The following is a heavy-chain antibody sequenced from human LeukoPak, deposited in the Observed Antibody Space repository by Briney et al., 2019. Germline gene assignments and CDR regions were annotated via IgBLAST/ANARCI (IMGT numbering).Heavy chain of an antibody. V-gene: IGHV3-21*01. CDR3: ASLYGGNLDTDY. CDR2: ISSTSTHI. D-gene: IGHD4-23*01. Sequence: GGSLRLSCAASGFSFSDYTMNWVRQAPGKGLEWVSSISSTSTHIYYADSVKGRFTISRDNAKNSLYLQMNSLRAEDTAVYYCASLYGGNLDTDYWGQGTLVTVSS. J-gene: IGHJ4*02. CDR1: GFSFSDYT.